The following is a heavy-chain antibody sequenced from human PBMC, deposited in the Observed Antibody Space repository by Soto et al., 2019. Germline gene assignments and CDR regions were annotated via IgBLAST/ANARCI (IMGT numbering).Heavy chain of an antibody. CDR2: ISSSGSTI. Sequence: GGSLRLSCAASGFTFSSYEMNWVRQAPGKGLEWVSYISSSGSTIYYADSVKGRFTISRDNAKNSLYLQMNSLRAEDTAVYYCAREPRDYCATRYYFDYWGQGTLVTVSS. CDR3: AREPRDYCATRYYFDY. D-gene: IGHD3-16*01. CDR1: GFTFSSYE. J-gene: IGHJ4*02. V-gene: IGHV3-48*03.